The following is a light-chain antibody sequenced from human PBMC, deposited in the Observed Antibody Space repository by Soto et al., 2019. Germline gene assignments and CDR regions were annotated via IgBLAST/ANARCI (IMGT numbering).Light chain of an antibody. CDR2: GNH. V-gene: IGLV1-40*01. CDR3: QSYDRRLSGWL. Sequence: QSVLTQPPSVSGAPGQRGTISCTGSSSNIGAGFDVSWYQHLPGTAPKVVNYGNHNRPSGVHDRFSGSTSGTSATLDITGLKAGDEADSYCQSYDRRLSGWLFGGGTKRTGL. J-gene: IGLJ2*01. CDR1: SSNIGAGFD.